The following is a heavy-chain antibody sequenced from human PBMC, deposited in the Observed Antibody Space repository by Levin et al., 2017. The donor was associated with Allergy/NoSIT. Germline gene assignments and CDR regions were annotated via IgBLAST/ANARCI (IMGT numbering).Heavy chain of an antibody. Sequence: GGSLRLSCAASGFTFSDYYMNWIRQAPGKGLEWVSYISSGGSTIYYADSVKGRFTISRDNGKNSLYLQMNSLRAEDTAVYYCAREWGGGIAPSDYWGQGTLVTVSS. CDR3: AREWGGGIAPSDY. CDR2: ISSGGSTI. CDR1: GFTFSDYY. J-gene: IGHJ4*02. V-gene: IGHV3-11*01. D-gene: IGHD6-13*01.